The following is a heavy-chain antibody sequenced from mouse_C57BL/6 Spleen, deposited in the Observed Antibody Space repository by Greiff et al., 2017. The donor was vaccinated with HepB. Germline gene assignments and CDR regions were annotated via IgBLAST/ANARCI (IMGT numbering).Heavy chain of an antibody. CDR2: IYPGDGDT. D-gene: IGHD2-4*01. CDR1: GYAFSSYW. CDR3: ARFRDDYDGYYAMDY. J-gene: IGHJ4*01. Sequence: QVQLQQSGAELVKPGASVKISCKASGYAFSSYWMNWVKQRPGKGLEWIGQIYPGDGDTNYNGKFKGKATLTADKSSSTAYMQLSSLTAEDSAVYFCARFRDDYDGYYAMDYWGQGTSVTVSS. V-gene: IGHV1-80*01.